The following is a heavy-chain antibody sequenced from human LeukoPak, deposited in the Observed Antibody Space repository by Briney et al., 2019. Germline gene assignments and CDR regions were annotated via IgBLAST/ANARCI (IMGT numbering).Heavy chain of an antibody. J-gene: IGHJ5*02. CDR3: AKDHVACSSTSCWNWFDP. CDR1: GFTFSSYG. Sequence: GGSLRLSCAASGFTFSSYGMHWVRQAPGKGLEWVAFIRYDGSNKYYADSVKDRFTISRDNSKNTLYLQMNSLRAEDTAVYYCAKDHVACSSTSCWNWFDPWGQGTLVTVSS. D-gene: IGHD2-2*01. CDR2: IRYDGSNK. V-gene: IGHV3-30*02.